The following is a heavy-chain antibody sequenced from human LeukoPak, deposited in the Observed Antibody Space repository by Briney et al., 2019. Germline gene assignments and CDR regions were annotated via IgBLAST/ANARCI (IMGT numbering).Heavy chain of an antibody. CDR3: AKDGCSGGSCSFVDY. D-gene: IGHD2-15*01. J-gene: IGHJ4*02. CDR2: ISYDGNNK. V-gene: IGHV3-30*18. CDR1: GFTFSSYG. Sequence: PGGSLRLSCAASGFTFSSYGMHWVRQAPGKGLEWVAVISYDGNNKYYANSVKGRFTISRDNSKNTLYLQMNSLRAEDTAVYYRAKDGCSGGSCSFVDYWGQGTLVTVSS.